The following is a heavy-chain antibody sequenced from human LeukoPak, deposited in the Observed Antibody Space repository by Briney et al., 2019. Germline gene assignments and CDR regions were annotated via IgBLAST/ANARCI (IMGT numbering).Heavy chain of an antibody. D-gene: IGHD2-2*01. J-gene: IGHJ6*02. CDR2: INHSGST. CDR1: GGSFSGYY. Sequence: SETLSLTCAVYGGSFSGYYWSWIRQPPGKGLEWIGEINHSGSTNYNPSLQSRVTISVDTSKNQFSLKLSSVTAADTAVYYCARGAVVVPAAMDPDYYYYGMDVWGQGTTVTVSS. V-gene: IGHV4-34*01. CDR3: ARGAVVVPAAMDPDYYYYGMDV.